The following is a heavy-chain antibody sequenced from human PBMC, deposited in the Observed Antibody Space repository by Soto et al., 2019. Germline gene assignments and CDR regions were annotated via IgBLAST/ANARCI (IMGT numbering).Heavy chain of an antibody. D-gene: IGHD3-22*01. J-gene: IGHJ5*02. Sequence: QVQLQESGPGLVKPSGTLSLTCAVSGGSIRSSNWWSWVRQPPGKGLAWIGEIYQRGSTNYNPSLKSRVTISVDKSKNQFSLKLSSVTAADTAVYYCARVVGYYDSSGLRWFDPWGQGTLVTVSS. CDR3: ARVVGYYDSSGLRWFDP. V-gene: IGHV4-4*02. CDR1: GGSIRSSNW. CDR2: IYQRGST.